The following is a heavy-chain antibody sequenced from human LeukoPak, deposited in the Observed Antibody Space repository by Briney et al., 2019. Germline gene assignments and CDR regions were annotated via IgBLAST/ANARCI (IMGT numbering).Heavy chain of an antibody. D-gene: IGHD5-12*01. Sequence: GGSLRLSCAASGFTFSSYSMNWVRQAPGKGLEWVSYISSSSSTIYYADSVKGRFTISRDNAKKSLYLQMNSLRAEDTAVYYCARGESGFDFRSFDYWGQGTLVTVSS. J-gene: IGHJ4*02. CDR1: GFTFSSYS. CDR2: ISSSSSTI. CDR3: ARGESGFDFRSFDY. V-gene: IGHV3-48*04.